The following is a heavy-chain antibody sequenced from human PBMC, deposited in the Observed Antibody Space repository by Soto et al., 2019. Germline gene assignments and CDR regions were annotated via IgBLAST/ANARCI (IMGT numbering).Heavy chain of an antibody. J-gene: IGHJ6*02. CDR3: AKDSIAAAGMIHYYYYGMDV. CDR1: GFTFSSYG. D-gene: IGHD6-13*01. CDR2: ISYDGSNK. V-gene: IGHV3-30*18. Sequence: GGSLRRSXEASGFTFSSYGMHWVRQAPGKGLEWVAVISYDGSNKYYADSVKGRFTISRDNYKNTLYLQMNSLRAEDTAVYYCAKDSIAAAGMIHYYYYGMDVWGQGTTVTVSS.